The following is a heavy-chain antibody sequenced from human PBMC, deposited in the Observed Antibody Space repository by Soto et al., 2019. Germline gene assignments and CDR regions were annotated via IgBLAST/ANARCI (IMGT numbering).Heavy chain of an antibody. CDR2: ISYDGSDK. V-gene: IGHV3-30*03. D-gene: IGHD3-10*01. CDR3: VGGQYYFDY. CDR1: GFPFTSYG. J-gene: IGHJ4*02. Sequence: QVQLVESGGGVVQPGRSLRLSCAASGFPFTSYGMHWVGEGPDKGLEWVAIISYDGSDKYYADSVKGRFTISRDNSKNTLYLQMNSLRPEDTALYYCVGGQYYFDYRGQVNLVIVSS.